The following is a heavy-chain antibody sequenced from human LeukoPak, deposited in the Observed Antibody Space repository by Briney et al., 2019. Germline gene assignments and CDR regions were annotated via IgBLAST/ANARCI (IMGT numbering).Heavy chain of an antibody. CDR1: GFTFSSYG. CDR3: AKAECSSSWYFGWCYYGMDV. D-gene: IGHD6-13*01. CDR2: ISYDGSNK. Sequence: PGGSLRLSCAASGFTFSSYGMHWVRQAPGKGLEWVAVISYDGSNKYYADSVKGRFTISRDNSKNTLYLQMNSLRAEDTAVYYCAKAECSSSWYFGWCYYGMDVWGQGTTVTVSS. J-gene: IGHJ6*02. V-gene: IGHV3-30*18.